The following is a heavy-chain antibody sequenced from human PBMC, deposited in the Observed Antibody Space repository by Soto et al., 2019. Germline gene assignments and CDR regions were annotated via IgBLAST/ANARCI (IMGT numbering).Heavy chain of an antibody. J-gene: IGHJ3*02. CDR1: GGTFSSYA. CDR3: ARGGYSYGYQIRIVNAFDI. CDR2: IIPIFGTA. Sequence: ASVKVSCKASGGTFSSYAISWVRQAPGQGLEWMGGIIPIFGTANYAQKFQGRVTITADESTSTAYMELSSLRSEDTAVYYCARGGYSYGYQIRIVNAFDICGQGTMVTVSS. D-gene: IGHD5-18*01. V-gene: IGHV1-69*13.